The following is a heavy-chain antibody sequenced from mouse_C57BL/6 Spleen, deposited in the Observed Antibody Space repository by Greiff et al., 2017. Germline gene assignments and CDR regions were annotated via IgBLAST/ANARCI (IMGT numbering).Heavy chain of an antibody. CDR2: IYPGDGDT. J-gene: IGHJ2*01. V-gene: IGHV1-82*01. CDR1: GYAFSSSW. Sequence: QVHVKQSGPELVKPGASVKISCKASGYAFSSSWMNWVKQRPGKGLAWIGRIYPGDGDTNYNGKFKGKATLTADKSSSTSYMQLRSLTSEDSAVYFCAKRDGLPSPFDYWGQGTTLTVSS. CDR3: AKRDGLPSPFDY. D-gene: IGHD2-4*01.